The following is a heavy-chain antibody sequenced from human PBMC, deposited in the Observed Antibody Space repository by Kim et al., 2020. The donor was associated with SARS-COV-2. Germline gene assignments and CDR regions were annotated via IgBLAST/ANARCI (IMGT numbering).Heavy chain of an antibody. CDR1: GFDFSNYA. V-gene: IGHV3-23*03. J-gene: IGHJ5*01. Sequence: GSLRLSCAASGFDFSNYATGWVRQAPGRGLEWVSVFYSGGTNTHYADFVKGRFTISRHISKSTLYLQMNSLRAEDTAVYYCAKWSVWYYYDSSGYYDSWGQGTLVTVSS. CDR2: FYSGGTNT. CDR3: AKWSVWYYYDSSGYYDS. D-gene: IGHD3-22*01.